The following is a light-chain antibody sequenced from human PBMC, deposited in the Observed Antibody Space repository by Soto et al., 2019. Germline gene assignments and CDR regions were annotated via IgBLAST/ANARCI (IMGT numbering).Light chain of an antibody. CDR1: SGHSSYA. Sequence: QLVLTQSPSASASLGASVKLTCTLSSGHSSYAIAWHQQQPEKGPRYLRKLNSDGSHSKGDGIPDRFSGSSSGDERYLTIYSLQYEDEADYYCQTWGTGTWVFGGRTKLTVL. J-gene: IGLJ3*02. CDR2: LNSDGSH. V-gene: IGLV4-69*01. CDR3: QTWGTGTWV.